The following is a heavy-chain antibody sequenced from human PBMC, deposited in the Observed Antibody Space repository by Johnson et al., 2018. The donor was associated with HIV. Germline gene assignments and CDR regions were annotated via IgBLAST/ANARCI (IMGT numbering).Heavy chain of an antibody. CDR1: GFTFSSYW. Sequence: VQLVESGGGLVQPGGSLRLSCAASGFTFSSYWMSWVHQAPGKGLEWVANIKQDGSEKYYVDSVKGRFTISRDNAKKSLYLQMNSLRAEDTAVYYCARELRIAARGLAFDIWGRGTMVTVSS. D-gene: IGHD6-6*01. CDR3: ARELRIAARGLAFDI. CDR2: IKQDGSEK. J-gene: IGHJ3*02. V-gene: IGHV3-7*05.